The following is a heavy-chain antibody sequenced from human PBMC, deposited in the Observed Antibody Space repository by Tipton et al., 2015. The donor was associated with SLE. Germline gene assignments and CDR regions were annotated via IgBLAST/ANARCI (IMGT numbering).Heavy chain of an antibody. D-gene: IGHD5-12*01. J-gene: IGHJ4*02. Sequence: TLSLTCAVSGGSFSGYYWSWIRQHPGKGLEWIGYIYYSGSTYYNPSLKSRVTISVDTSKNQFSLKLSSVTAADTAVYYCARVDSGYRPFDYWGQGTLVTVSS. CDR1: GGSFSGYY. V-gene: IGHV4-31*11. CDR2: IYYSGST. CDR3: ARVDSGYRPFDY.